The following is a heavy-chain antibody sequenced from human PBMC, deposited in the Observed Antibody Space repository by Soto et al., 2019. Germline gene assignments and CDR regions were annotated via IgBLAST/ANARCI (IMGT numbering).Heavy chain of an antibody. D-gene: IGHD3-22*01. J-gene: IGHJ4*02. CDR3: ARHPVKYYYDSSGYYYRY. Sequence: QVQLVQSGAEVKKPGASVKVSCKASGYTFTSYGISWVRQAPGQGREWMGWIRAYNGNTNYAQNLQGRVTMTTDTSTSTAYMELRSVRSDDTAVYYCARHPVKYYYDSSGYYYRYWGQGTLVTVSS. V-gene: IGHV1-18*01. CDR2: IRAYNGNT. CDR1: GYTFTSYG.